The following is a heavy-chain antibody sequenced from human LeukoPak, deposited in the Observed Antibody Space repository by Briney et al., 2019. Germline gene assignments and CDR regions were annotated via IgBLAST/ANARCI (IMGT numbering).Heavy chain of an antibody. CDR2: INTNTGNP. J-gene: IGHJ6*02. V-gene: IGHV7-4-1*02. Sequence: ASVNVSCKASGYTFTSYGISWVRQAPGQGLEWMGWINTNTGNPTYAQGFTGRFVFSLDTSVSTAYLQISSLKAEDTAVYYCARGTAPKGLDYYYGMDVWGQGTTVTVSS. CDR3: ARGTAPKGLDYYYGMDV. CDR1: GYTFTSYG.